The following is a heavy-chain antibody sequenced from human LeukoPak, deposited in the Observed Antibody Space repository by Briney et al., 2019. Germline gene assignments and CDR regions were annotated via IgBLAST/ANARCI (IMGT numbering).Heavy chain of an antibody. CDR1: GYTLTELS. J-gene: IGHJ4*02. V-gene: IGHV1-24*01. D-gene: IGHD2-15*01. CDR2: FDPEDGET. CDR3: ATRQGVVGDFDY. Sequence: ASVKVSCKVSGYTLTELSMHWVRQAPGKGLEWMGGFDPEDGETIYAQKFQGRVTMTEDTSTDTAYMELSSLRSEDTAVYYCATRQGVVGDFDYWGQGTLVTVSS.